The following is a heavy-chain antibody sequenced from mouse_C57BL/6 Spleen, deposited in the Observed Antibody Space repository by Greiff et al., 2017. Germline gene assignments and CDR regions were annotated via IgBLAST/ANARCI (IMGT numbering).Heavy chain of an antibody. J-gene: IGHJ2*01. CDR3: VRYQTGTGYFYY. D-gene: IGHD4-1*01. CDR1: GFNFNNYA. V-gene: IGHV10-3*01. CDR2: RRSKSSKYAK. Sequence: EVQGVESGGGLVQPKGSLKISCAASGFNFNNYAMHWVRQAPGKGLEWVARRRSKSSKYAKYYADSVKDRFTISRDDSQSMLYLQMNNLKTEETAMYYCVRYQTGTGYFYYGGQGTTLTVSS.